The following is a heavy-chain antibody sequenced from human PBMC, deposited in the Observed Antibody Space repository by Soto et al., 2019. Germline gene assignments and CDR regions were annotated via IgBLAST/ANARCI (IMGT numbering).Heavy chain of an antibody. J-gene: IGHJ4*02. CDR2: INTDGSST. CDR3: AKRGVDTFVLSY. D-gene: IGHD3-10*01. CDR1: GFTFSSFW. Sequence: EVQLVESVGGLVQPGGSLRLSCAVSGFTFSSFWMHWVRQAPGEGLVWVSRINTDGSSTSYADSVTGRFTISRDTAKYTLYLQMNSLRVEDTSMYYCAKRGVDTFVLSYWVQGTLGNVS. V-gene: IGHV3-74*01.